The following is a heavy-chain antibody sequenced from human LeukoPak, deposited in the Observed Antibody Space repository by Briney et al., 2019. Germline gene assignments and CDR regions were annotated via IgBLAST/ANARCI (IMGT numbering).Heavy chain of an antibody. D-gene: IGHD5-24*01. Sequence: SETLSLTCTVSGGSISSYYWSWIRQPPGKGLEWIGYIYYSGSTNYNPSLKSRVTISVDTSKNQFSLKLSSVTAADTAVYYCAVGYRNWNNWFDPWGQGTLVTVSS. CDR1: GGSISSYY. CDR3: AVGYRNWNNWFDP. J-gene: IGHJ5*02. CDR2: IYYSGST. V-gene: IGHV4-59*01.